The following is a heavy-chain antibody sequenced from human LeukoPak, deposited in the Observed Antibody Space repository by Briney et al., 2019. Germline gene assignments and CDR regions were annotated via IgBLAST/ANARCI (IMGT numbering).Heavy chain of an antibody. CDR3: ARVSTYGCSSTTCLVFDI. CDR1: GYTFTAYY. D-gene: IGHD2-2*01. CDR2: IKPDSGSS. Sequence: ASVKVSCKASGYTFTAYYIHWLRQAPGQGPEWMGWIKPDSGSSHYAQKFQGRVTMTRDTSVSTAYMEVSRLTSDDTAVYYCARVSTYGCSSTTCLVFDIWGQGTVVTVSS. V-gene: IGHV1-2*02. J-gene: IGHJ3*02.